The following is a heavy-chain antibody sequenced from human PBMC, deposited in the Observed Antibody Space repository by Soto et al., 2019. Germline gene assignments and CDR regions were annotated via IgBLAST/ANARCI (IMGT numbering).Heavy chain of an antibody. Sequence: PSETLSLTCTVSGGSISSSSYYWGWIRQPPGKGLEWIGSIYYSGSTYYNPSLKSRVTISVDTSKNQFSLKLSSVTAADTAVYYCARSYYYGMDVWGQRTTVTAP. V-gene: IGHV4-39*01. CDR3: ARSYYYGMDV. CDR2: IYYSGST. CDR1: GGSISSSSYY. J-gene: IGHJ6*02.